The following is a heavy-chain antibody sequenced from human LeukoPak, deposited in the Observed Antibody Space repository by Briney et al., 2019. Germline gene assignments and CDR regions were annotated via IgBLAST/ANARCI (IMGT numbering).Heavy chain of an antibody. CDR2: VYNSGNT. CDR3: ACSSLDDSGSLDS. J-gene: IGHJ4*02. Sequence: SETLSLTCTVANVSINSYYWTWIRQPPGKALEWIGYVYNSGNTKYKPSLKSRATISVDTSKNQFSLILNSVTAADTAVYYCACSSLDDSGSLDSWGQGTLVTVSS. CDR1: NVSINSYY. D-gene: IGHD2-2*01. V-gene: IGHV4-59*01.